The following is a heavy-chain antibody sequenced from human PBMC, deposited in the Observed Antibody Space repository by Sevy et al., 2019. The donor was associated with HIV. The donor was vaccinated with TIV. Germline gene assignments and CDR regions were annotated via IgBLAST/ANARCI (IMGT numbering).Heavy chain of an antibody. CDR3: ARGGRYYDFWSGYSLKAYYFDY. V-gene: IGHV4-30-4*01. CDR2: IYYSGST. CDR1: GGSISSGDYY. D-gene: IGHD3-3*01. Sequence: SETLSLTCTVSGGSISSGDYYWSWIRQPPGKGLEWIGYIYYSGSTYYNPSLKSQVTISVDTSKNQFSLKLSSVTAADTAVYYCARGGRYYDFWSGYSLKAYYFDYWGQGTLVTVSS. J-gene: IGHJ4*02.